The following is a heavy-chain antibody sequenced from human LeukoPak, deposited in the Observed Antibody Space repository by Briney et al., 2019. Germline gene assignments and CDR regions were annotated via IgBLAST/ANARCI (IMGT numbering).Heavy chain of an antibody. CDR3: ARQNPAASGQGLDY. CDR2: ISYSGTT. V-gene: IGHV4-59*08. CDR1: GGSISGYY. J-gene: IGHJ4*02. Sequence: SETLPLTCTVSGGSISGYYWSWVRQSPGKVLEWIGYISYSGTTNYNPSLKSRVTLSVDTSKSHFSLELTSVTAADTAVYYCARQNPAASGQGLDYWGQGTLVTVSS. D-gene: IGHD6-13*01.